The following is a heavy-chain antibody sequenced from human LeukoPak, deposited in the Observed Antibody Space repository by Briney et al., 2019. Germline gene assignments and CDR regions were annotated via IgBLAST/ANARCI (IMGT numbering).Heavy chain of an antibody. Sequence: GGSLRLSCAASGFTVSSNYMSWIRQAPGKGLEWVSYISSSGSTIYYADSVKGRFTISRDNAKNSLYLQMNSLRAEDTAVYYCARDQHTMIADWGQGTLVTVSS. CDR2: ISSSGSTI. J-gene: IGHJ4*02. D-gene: IGHD3-22*01. CDR3: ARDQHTMIAD. V-gene: IGHV3-11*01. CDR1: GFTVSSNY.